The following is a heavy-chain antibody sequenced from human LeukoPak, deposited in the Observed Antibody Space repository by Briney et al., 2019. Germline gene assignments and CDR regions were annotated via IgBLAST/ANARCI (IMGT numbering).Heavy chain of an antibody. D-gene: IGHD3-10*01. Sequence: SETLSLTCTVSGGSISSYYWSWIRQPPGKGLEWIGYIYYSGSTNYNPSLKSRVTISVDTSKNQFSLKLSSVTAADTAVYYCARLYGSGSYPKRFGWFDPWGQGTLVTVSS. CDR2: IYYSGST. J-gene: IGHJ5*02. CDR3: ARLYGSGSYPKRFGWFDP. CDR1: GGSISSYY. V-gene: IGHV4-59*01.